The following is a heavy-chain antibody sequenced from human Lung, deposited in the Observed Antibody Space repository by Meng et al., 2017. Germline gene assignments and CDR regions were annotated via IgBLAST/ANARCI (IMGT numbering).Heavy chain of an antibody. CDR1: GGFFSVYY. CDR3: ARGPTTMAHDFLY. CDR2: INHSGST. V-gene: IGHV4-34*01. J-gene: IGHJ4*02. D-gene: IGHD4-11*01. Sequence: QMQLPQCSASLLHPSGTRHLLRVRSGGFFSVYYWSLIRQHPVKGLEWIGEINHSGSTNYNPSLESRANISVDTSQNNLSLKLSSGTAADSAVYYCARGPTTMAHDFLYWGQETLVTVSS.